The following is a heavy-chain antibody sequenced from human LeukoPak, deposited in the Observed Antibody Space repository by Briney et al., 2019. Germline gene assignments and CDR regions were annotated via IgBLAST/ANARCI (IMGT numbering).Heavy chain of an antibody. Sequence: GGSLRLSCAASGFTFSSYSMNWVRQAPGKGLEWVSTISGSGGTTYYADSVKGRFTISRDNSKNTLYLQMNSLRAEDTAVYYCARVTYYYDHWGQGTLVTVSS. J-gene: IGHJ4*02. CDR2: ISGSGGTT. CDR1: GFTFSSYS. V-gene: IGHV3-23*01. CDR3: ARVTYYYDH.